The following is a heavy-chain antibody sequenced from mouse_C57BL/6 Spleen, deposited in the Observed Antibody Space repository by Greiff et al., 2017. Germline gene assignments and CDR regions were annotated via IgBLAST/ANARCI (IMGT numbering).Heavy chain of an antibody. CDR1: GYTFTSYW. CDR2: IHPNSGST. CDR3: TSYGSSYFDY. Sequence: VQLQQPGAELVKPGASVKLSCKASGYTFTSYWMNCVKQRPGQGLEWIGMIHPNSGSTNYNEKFKSKATLTVDKSSSTAYMQLSSLTSEDSAVYYCTSYGSSYFDYWGQGTTLTVSS. J-gene: IGHJ2*01. D-gene: IGHD1-1*01. V-gene: IGHV1-64*01.